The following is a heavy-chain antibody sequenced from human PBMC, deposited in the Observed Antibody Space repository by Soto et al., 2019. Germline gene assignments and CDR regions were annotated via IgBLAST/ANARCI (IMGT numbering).Heavy chain of an antibody. CDR3: ARTLLWFGESTGYYYYYGMDV. Sequence: GASVKVSCKASGGIFNNYAISWVRQAPGQGLEWMGGIIPMFGTLNYAQKFQGRVTIAADESTSTAYMELSSLRSEDTAVYYCARTLLWFGESTGYYYYYGMDVWGQGTTVTVSS. CDR1: GGIFNNYA. D-gene: IGHD3-10*01. CDR2: IIPMFGTL. V-gene: IGHV1-69*13. J-gene: IGHJ6*02.